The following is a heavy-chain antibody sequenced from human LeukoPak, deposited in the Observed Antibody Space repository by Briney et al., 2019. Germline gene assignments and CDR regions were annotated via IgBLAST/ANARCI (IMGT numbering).Heavy chain of an antibody. J-gene: IGHJ3*02. CDR3: AGRYSYGSDAFDI. CDR1: GGSISSYY. V-gene: IGHV4-59*01. CDR2: IYYSGST. Sequence: SETLSLTCTVSGGSISSYYWSRIRQPPGKGLEWIGYIYYSGSTNYNPSLKSRVTISVDTSKNQFSLKLSSVTAADTAVYYCAGRYSYGSDAFDIWGQGKLVTVSS. D-gene: IGHD5-18*01.